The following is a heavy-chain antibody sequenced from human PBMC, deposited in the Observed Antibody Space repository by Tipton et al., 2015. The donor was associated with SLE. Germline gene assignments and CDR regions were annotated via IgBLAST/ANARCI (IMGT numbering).Heavy chain of an antibody. D-gene: IGHD2-2*01. J-gene: IGHJ3*02. CDR2: IYTSGST. CDR3: VRGVVVPAADAFDI. V-gene: IGHV4-61*02. CDR1: GGSISSGSYY. Sequence: TLSLTCTVSGGSISSGSYYWSWIRQPAGKGLEWIGRIYTSGSTNYNPSLKSRVTISVDTSKNQFSLKLSSVTAADTAVYYCVRGVVVPAADAFDIWGQGTMVTVSS.